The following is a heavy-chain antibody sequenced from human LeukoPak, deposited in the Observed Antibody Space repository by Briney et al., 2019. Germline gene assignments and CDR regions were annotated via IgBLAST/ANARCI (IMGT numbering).Heavy chain of an antibody. CDR3: ARQSSPELELRRAHFDY. CDR1: GGSISSRSYF. V-gene: IGHV4-39*01. J-gene: IGHJ4*02. Sequence: PSETLSLTCTVFGGSISSRSYFWGWIRQPPGKGLEWIGSIYYSGSTYYNPSVKSRVTLSVDTSQNQFSLKLNSVTAADTAGYYFARQSSPELELRRAHFDYWGQGTLVTVSS. D-gene: IGHD1-7*01. CDR2: IYYSGST.